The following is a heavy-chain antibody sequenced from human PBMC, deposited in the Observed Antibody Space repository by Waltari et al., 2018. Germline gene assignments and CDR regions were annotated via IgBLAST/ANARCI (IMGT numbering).Heavy chain of an antibody. CDR1: GGSISSVSYS. CDR3: ERDARVGATVWFDP. D-gene: IGHD1-26*01. J-gene: IGHJ5*02. CDR2: IYTSGST. V-gene: IGHV4-61*02. Sequence: QVQPQESGPGLVKPSQTLSLTCTVSGGSISSVSYSWSWTRQPAGKGLEGSGRIYTSGSTNYNPTRKSRVTRSVDTSKKEFSLELGSVTAADTAVYYCERDARVGATVWFDPWGQGTLVTVSS.